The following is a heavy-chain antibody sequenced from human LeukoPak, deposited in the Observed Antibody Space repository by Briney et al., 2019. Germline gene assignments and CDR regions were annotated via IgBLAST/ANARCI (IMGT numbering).Heavy chain of an antibody. CDR2: INWNGGRT. J-gene: IGHJ4*02. V-gene: IGHV3-20*04. D-gene: IGHD5/OR15-5a*01. Sequence: PGGSLRLSXAAPGFAFDDYGMKWVRQAPGKGLEWASDINWNGGRTAYADSVKGRFTISRDNAKNSLYLQMNSLRVEDTALYYCARDFANSVYDWGQGTLVTVSS. CDR1: GFAFDDYG. CDR3: ARDFANSVYD.